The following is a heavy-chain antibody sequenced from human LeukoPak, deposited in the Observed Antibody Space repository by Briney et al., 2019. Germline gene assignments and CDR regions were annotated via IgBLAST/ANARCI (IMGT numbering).Heavy chain of an antibody. J-gene: IGHJ4*02. CDR1: GFAFSSSA. CDR2: ISSDGGRT. V-gene: IGHV3-64*01. Sequence: GGSLRLSCAASGFAFSSSAMHWVRQAPGKGLEYVSAISSDGGRTYYANSVKGRFTISRDNSKNTLHLQMGSLRAEDMAVYYCARWRGSYCDYWGQGTLVTVAS. D-gene: IGHD3-16*01. CDR3: ARWRGSYCDY.